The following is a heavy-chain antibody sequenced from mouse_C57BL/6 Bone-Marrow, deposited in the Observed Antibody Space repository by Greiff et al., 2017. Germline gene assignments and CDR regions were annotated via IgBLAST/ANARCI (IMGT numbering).Heavy chain of an antibody. CDR1: GFTFTSYW. CDR3: AISRGIVTTNY. D-gene: IGHD2-12*01. J-gene: IGHJ2*01. V-gene: IGHV1-72*01. Sequence: VQLQQSGAELVKPGASVKLSCTASGFTFTSYWMHWVQQRPGRGLEWIGRIDPNSGGSTYNEKFKSKATLTVDKPSSTAYMQLSSLTSEYSAVNYCAISRGIVTTNYWGQGTTLTVSS. CDR2: IDPNSGGS.